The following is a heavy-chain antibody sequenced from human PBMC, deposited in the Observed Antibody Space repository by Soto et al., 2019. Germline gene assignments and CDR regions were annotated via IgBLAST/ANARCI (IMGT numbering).Heavy chain of an antibody. Sequence: EVQLVESGGGLVQPGGSLRLSCAASGFTFSSYSMNWVHQAPGKGLEWVSYISSSSSTIYYADSVKGRFTISRDNAKNSLYLQMNSLRAEDTAVYYCARVGTVLDYWGQGTLVTVSS. CDR1: GFTFSSYS. V-gene: IGHV3-48*01. CDR3: ARVGTVLDY. J-gene: IGHJ4*02. CDR2: ISSSSSTI. D-gene: IGHD4-17*01.